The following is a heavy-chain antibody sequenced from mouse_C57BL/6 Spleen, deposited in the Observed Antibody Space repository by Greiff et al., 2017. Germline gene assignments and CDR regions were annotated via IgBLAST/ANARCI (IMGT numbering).Heavy chain of an antibody. CDR3: ARWDTTVVPFDD. D-gene: IGHD1-1*01. CDR2: IYPGSGST. Sequence: QVQLQQPGAELVKPGASVKMSCKASGYTFTSYWITWVKQRPGQGLEWIGDIYPGSGSTNYNEKFKSKATLTVDTSSSTAYMQLSSLTSEDSAVYYCARWDTTVVPFDDWGQGTTLTVSS. V-gene: IGHV1-55*01. CDR1: GYTFTSYW. J-gene: IGHJ2*01.